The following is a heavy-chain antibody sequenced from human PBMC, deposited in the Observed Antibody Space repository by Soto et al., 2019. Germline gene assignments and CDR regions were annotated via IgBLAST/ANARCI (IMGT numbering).Heavy chain of an antibody. D-gene: IGHD5-18*01. V-gene: IGHV3-30-3*01. J-gene: IGHJ6*02. CDR2: ISYDGSNK. CDR3: ARDLLSYGLWDYYGMDV. Sequence: QVQLVESGGGVVQPGRSLRLSCAASGFTFSSYAMHWVRQAPGKGLERVAVISYDGSNKYYADSVKGRFTISRDNSKNTLYLQMNSLRAEDTAVYYCARDLLSYGLWDYYGMDVWGQGTTVTVSS. CDR1: GFTFSSYA.